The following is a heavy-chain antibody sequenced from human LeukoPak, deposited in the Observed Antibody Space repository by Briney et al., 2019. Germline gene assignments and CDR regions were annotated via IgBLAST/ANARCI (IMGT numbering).Heavy chain of an antibody. CDR3: ARDYYDSGGYYPNLYFDY. V-gene: IGHV3-21*01. CDR1: GFTFSSYS. D-gene: IGHD3-22*01. Sequence: GSLRLSCAASGFTFSSYSMNWVRQAPGKGLEWVSSISSSSSYIYYADSVKGRFTISRDNAKNSLYLQMNSLRAEDTAVYYCARDYYDSGGYYPNLYFDYWGQGTLVTVSS. J-gene: IGHJ4*02. CDR2: ISSSSSYI.